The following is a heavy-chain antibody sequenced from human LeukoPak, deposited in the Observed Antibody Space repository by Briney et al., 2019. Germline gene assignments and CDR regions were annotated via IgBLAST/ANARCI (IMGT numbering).Heavy chain of an antibody. J-gene: IGHJ4*02. CDR1: GDSINSNNYY. CDR2: IYDSGST. D-gene: IGHD3-3*01. Sequence: SETLSLTCTVSGDSINSNNYYWGWIRQPPGEGLEWIGSIYDSGSTYYNPSLKSRVTISVDTSKNQFSLRLSSVTAADTAIYYCHSRFLGCLLDYGGQEPLVTVSS. CDR3: HSRFLGCLLDY. V-gene: IGHV4-39*01.